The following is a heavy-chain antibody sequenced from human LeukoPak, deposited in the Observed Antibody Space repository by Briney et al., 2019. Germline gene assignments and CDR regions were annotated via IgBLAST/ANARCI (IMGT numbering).Heavy chain of an antibody. V-gene: IGHV1-69*04. J-gene: IGHJ4*02. Sequence: SVKVSCKASGVIFSNFAFNWVRQAPGHGLEWMGRIIPILDLAHYTQKFQGRLTITADKSTNTSYMELTSLTAENTAVYYCATPSRTEDGDYGVCWGQGTLVTVSS. CDR1: GVIFSNFA. CDR3: ATPSRTEDGDYGVC. CDR2: IIPILDLA. D-gene: IGHD4-17*01.